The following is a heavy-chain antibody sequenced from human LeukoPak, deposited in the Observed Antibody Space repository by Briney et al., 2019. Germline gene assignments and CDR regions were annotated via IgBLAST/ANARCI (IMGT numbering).Heavy chain of an antibody. CDR2: IYYSGST. D-gene: IGHD6-19*01. CDR1: GGSISSSSYY. J-gene: IGHJ4*02. Sequence: SETPSLTCTVSGGSISSSSYYWGWIRQPPGKGLEWIGSIYYSGSTYYNPSLKSRVTISVDTSKNQFSLKLSSVTAADTAVYYCVAVAVRVDYWGQGTLVTVSS. CDR3: VAVAVRVDY. V-gene: IGHV4-39*05.